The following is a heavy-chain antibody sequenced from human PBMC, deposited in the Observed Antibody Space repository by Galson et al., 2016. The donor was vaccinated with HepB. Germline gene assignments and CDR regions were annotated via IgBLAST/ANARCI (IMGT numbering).Heavy chain of an antibody. CDR1: GDSMNKFY. CDR3: ARAGGRGWYLDF. V-gene: IGHV4-4*07. J-gene: IGHJ4*02. D-gene: IGHD6-19*01. CDR2: IHGSGVT. Sequence: TCTVSGDSMNKFYWSWIRQAAGKTLEWLGRIHGSGVTKYNSSLKNRITMSVATSINQFSLTLRSVTAADTAVFYCARAGGRGWYLDFWGQGTVVTVSS.